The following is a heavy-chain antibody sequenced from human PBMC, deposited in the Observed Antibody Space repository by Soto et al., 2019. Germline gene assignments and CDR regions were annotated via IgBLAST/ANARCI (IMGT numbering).Heavy chain of an antibody. CDR3: ARDRAEYYYDSSGYYDY. J-gene: IGHJ4*02. CDR2: ISSSGSTI. CDR1: GFTFSDYY. Sequence: PGGSLRLSCAASGFTFSDYYMSWIRQAPGKGLEWVSYISSSGSTIYYADSVKGRFTISRDNAKNSLYLQMNSLRAEDTAVYYCARDRAEYYYDSSGYYDYWGQGTLVTVSS. D-gene: IGHD3-22*01. V-gene: IGHV3-11*01.